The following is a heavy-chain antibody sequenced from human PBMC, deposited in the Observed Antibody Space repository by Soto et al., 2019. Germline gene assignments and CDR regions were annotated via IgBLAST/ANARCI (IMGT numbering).Heavy chain of an antibody. D-gene: IGHD3-10*01. V-gene: IGHV1-18*04. J-gene: IGHJ3*02. CDR3: ARDPKAYYYGSGSSNDAFDI. CDR2: ISAYNGNT. Sequence: GASVKVSCKASGYTFTSYGISWVRQAPGQGLEWMGWISAYNGNTNYAQKPQGRVTMTTDTSTSTAYMELRSLRSDDTAVYYCARDPKAYYYGSGSSNDAFDIWGQGTMVTVSS. CDR1: GYTFTSYG.